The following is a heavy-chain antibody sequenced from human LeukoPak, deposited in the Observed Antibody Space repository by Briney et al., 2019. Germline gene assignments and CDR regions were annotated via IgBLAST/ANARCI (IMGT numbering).Heavy chain of an antibody. J-gene: IGHJ6*02. Sequence: SETLSLTCTVSGGSISSSSYYWGWIRQPPGQGLEWIGYIYYSGSTNYNPSLKSRVTISVDTSKNQFSLKLSSVTAADTAVYYCARFYGSGSYYYYYGMDVWGQGTTVTVSS. D-gene: IGHD3-10*01. CDR2: IYYSGST. CDR1: GGSISSSSYY. CDR3: ARFYGSGSYYYYYGMDV. V-gene: IGHV4-61*05.